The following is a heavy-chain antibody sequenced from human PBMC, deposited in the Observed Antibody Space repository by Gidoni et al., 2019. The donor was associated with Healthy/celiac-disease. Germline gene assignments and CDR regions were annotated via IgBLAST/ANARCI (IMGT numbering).Heavy chain of an antibody. V-gene: IGHV1-69*01. CDR2: IIPILGTV. J-gene: IGHJ5*01. D-gene: IGHD6-13*01. CDR1: GCTFSSHA. Sequence: LVQSGAQLKVVCKASGCTFSSHATCALRQAPGQGLEWMGGIIPILGTVNYAQKFQGRVTITADASTSTAYMKLSSLESEDTAVYYCARGPTSRPGIAADGGVFYWFDPWGQGTLVTVSS. CDR3: ARGPTSRPGIAADGGVFYWFDP.